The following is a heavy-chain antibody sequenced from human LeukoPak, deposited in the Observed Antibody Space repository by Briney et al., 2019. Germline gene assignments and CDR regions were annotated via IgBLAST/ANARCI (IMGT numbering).Heavy chain of an antibody. CDR2: ISGSGSGGST. D-gene: IGHD4-17*01. CDR3: AKATSVTTLFDY. Sequence: GGSLRLSCAASGFTFSSYAMTWVRQAPGKGLEWVSAISGSGSGGSTYYADSVKGRFTISRDNSKNTLYLQMNSLRVEDTAVYYCAKATSVTTLFDYWGQGTLVTVSS. J-gene: IGHJ4*02. CDR1: GFTFSSYA. V-gene: IGHV3-23*01.